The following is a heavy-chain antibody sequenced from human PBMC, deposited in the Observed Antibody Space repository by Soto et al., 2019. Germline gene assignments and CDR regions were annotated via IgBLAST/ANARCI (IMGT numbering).Heavy chain of an antibody. Sequence: GESLKISCKGSGYSFTSYWISWVRQMPGKGLEWMGRIDPSDSYTNYSPSFQGHVTISADKSISTAYLQWSSLKASDTAMYYCARLNSSGWYYYYGMDVWGQGTTVTVSS. CDR2: IDPSDSYT. D-gene: IGHD6-19*01. J-gene: IGHJ6*02. V-gene: IGHV5-10-1*01. CDR1: GYSFTSYW. CDR3: ARLNSSGWYYYYGMDV.